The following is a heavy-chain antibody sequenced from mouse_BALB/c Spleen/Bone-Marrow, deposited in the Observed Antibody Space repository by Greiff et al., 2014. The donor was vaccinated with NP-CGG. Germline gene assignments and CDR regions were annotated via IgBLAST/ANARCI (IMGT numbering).Heavy chain of an antibody. D-gene: IGHD1-1*01. Sequence: VQLKESGAELVKPGASVKLSCTASGFNIKDTYMHWVKQRPEQGLEGIGRIDPANGNTKYDPKFQGKATITADTSSNTAYLQLSSLTSEDTAVYYCARYDYGWYFYVWGAGTTVTVSS. CDR2: IDPANGNT. V-gene: IGHV14-3*02. CDR1: GFNIKDTY. CDR3: ARYDYGWYFYV. J-gene: IGHJ1*01.